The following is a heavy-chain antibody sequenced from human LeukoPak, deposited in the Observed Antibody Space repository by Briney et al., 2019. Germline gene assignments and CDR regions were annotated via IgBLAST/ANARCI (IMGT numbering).Heavy chain of an antibody. CDR1: GNSISNYA. V-gene: IGHV1-69*13. CDR2: IIPIFGTA. J-gene: IGHJ6*02. Sequence: SVNVSCKASGNSISNYAVSWVRQAPGQGFEWMGGIIPIFGTADYAQKFQGRVTITADQSTSTTYMALSSLKSEDTATYYCTTRACHAGGCSSSFYYYYGLHFWGQGTTVSVSS. D-gene: IGHD3-16*01. CDR3: TTRACHAGGCSSSFYYYYGLHF.